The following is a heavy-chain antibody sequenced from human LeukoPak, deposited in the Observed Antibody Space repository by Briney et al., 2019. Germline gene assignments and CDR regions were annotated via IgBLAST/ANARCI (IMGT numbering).Heavy chain of an antibody. CDR2: IYYSGST. CDR3: ARHIVVVTAIRFPQNWFDP. Sequence: SETLSLTCTVSGGSISSSSYYWGWIRQPPGKGLEWIGSIYYSGSTYYNPSLKSRVTISVDTSKNQFSLKLSSVTAADTAVYYCARHIVVVTAIRFPQNWFDPWGQGTLVTVSS. J-gene: IGHJ5*02. CDR1: GGSISSSSYY. V-gene: IGHV4-39*07. D-gene: IGHD2-21*02.